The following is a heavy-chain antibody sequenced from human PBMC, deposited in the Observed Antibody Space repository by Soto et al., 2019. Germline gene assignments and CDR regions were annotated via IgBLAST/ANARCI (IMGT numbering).Heavy chain of an antibody. D-gene: IGHD5-12*01. V-gene: IGHV3-23*01. CDR2: ISGSGGST. J-gene: IGHJ6*02. Sequence: GSLRLSCAASGFTFSSYAMSWVRQAPGKGLEWVSAISGSGGSTYYADSVKGRFTISRDNSKNTLYLQMNSLRAEDTAVYYCLVATLWMEDYYGMDVWGQGTTVTVSS. CDR1: GFTFSSYA. CDR3: LVATLWMEDYYGMDV.